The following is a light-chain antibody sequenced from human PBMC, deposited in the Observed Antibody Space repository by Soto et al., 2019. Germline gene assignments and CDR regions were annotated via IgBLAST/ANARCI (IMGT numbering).Light chain of an antibody. CDR1: QTISVY. V-gene: IGKV1-39*01. CDR3: QQTYTTMT. J-gene: IGKJ4*01. CDR2: GAS. Sequence: DIQMTQSPSSLSASVGDRVVMTCRASQTISVYLNWYQQKPGKAPKLLIYGASRLLSGVPLRFSGSGSGTDFTLTISGVQPEDSATYYCQQTYTTMTFGGGTNVEIK.